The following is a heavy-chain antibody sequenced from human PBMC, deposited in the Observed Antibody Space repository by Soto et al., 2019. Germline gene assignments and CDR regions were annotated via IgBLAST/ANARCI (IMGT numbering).Heavy chain of an antibody. V-gene: IGHV1-8*01. J-gene: IGHJ5*02. D-gene: IGHD5-18*01. CDR1: GYTFTSYD. CDR3: VRGVGGTWIQLWLRRGGWFDP. Sequence: GASVKVSCKASGYTFTSYDINWVRQATGQGLEWMGWMNPNSGNTGYAQKFQGRVTMTRNTSISTAYMELSSLRSEDTAVYYCVRGVGGTWIQLWLRRGGWFDPWGQGTLVTVSS. CDR2: MNPNSGNT.